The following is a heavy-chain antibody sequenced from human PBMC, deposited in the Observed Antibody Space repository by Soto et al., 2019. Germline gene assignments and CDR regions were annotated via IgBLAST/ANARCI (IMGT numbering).Heavy chain of an antibody. Sequence: PSETLSLTCTVSGGSISSGDYYWSWIRQPPGKGLEWIGYIYYSGSTYYNPSLKSRVTISVDTSKNQFSLKLSSVTAADTAVYYCAREEGWDNSNDGDYYGMDFWGQGTTVTVAS. J-gene: IGHJ6*02. D-gene: IGHD1-20*01. CDR1: GGSISSGDYY. CDR3: AREEGWDNSNDGDYYGMDF. V-gene: IGHV4-30-4*01. CDR2: IYYSGST.